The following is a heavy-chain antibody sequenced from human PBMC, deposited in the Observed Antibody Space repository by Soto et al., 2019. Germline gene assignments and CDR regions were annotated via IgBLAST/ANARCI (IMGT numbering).Heavy chain of an antibody. CDR2: ISFDGNRR. CDR3: AREGAVTAVIGHYYYGMDV. J-gene: IGHJ6*02. Sequence: LRLSCAASGFNFSKFDMHWVRQAPGKELEWVAVISFDGNRRYYPDSVKGRFTISRDNSQNALYLQMNSLRAEDTAVYFCAREGAVTAVIGHYYYGMDVWGQGTTVTVSS. V-gene: IGHV3-30-3*01. CDR1: GFNFSKFD. D-gene: IGHD2-2*02.